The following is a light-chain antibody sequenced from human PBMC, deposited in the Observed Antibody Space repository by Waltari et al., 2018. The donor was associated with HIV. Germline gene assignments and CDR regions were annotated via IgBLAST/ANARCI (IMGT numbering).Light chain of an antibody. CDR3: CSYAGNFFV. Sequence: QSALTQPRSVSGSPWPSVTISCLGTSSDVGGYAFASWYQQHPGKAPKLMIYDVGTRPSGVPARFSGSKSGNTASLTISGLQAEDEADYFCCSYAGNFFVFGTGTQVSVL. CDR1: SSDVGGYAF. CDR2: DVG. J-gene: IGLJ1*01. V-gene: IGLV2-11*01.